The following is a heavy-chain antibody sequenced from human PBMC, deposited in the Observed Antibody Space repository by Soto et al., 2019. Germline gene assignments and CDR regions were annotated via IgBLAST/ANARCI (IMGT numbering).Heavy chain of an antibody. J-gene: IGHJ3*02. V-gene: IGHV1-8*01. CDR3: PRGTEKEYWGTAYAFDI. D-gene: IGHD2-21*02. Sequence: QVQLVQSVAAVKKPGASVKVSCMDSGYTFTSHDINWVLQAAGQGLEWMGWMNPDSGDAGFAQKFKGSVTMTRNTSITTAYMEMDSLRSDDTAVYYCPRGTEKEYWGTAYAFDIWDQGTVVTVSS. CDR1: GYTFTSHD. CDR2: MNPDSGDA.